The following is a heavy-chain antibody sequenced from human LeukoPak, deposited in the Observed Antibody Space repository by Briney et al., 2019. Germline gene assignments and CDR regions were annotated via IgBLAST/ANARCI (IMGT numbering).Heavy chain of an antibody. CDR2: IYYSGST. J-gene: IGHJ4*02. Sequence: SETLSLTCTVSGGSISSGDYYWSWIRQPPGKGLEWIGYIYYSGSTYYNPSLKSRVTISVDTSKNQFSLKLSSVTAADTAVYYCARIPTVSLNFDYWGQGTLVTVSS. V-gene: IGHV4-30-4*01. CDR3: ARIPTVSLNFDY. D-gene: IGHD4-17*01. CDR1: GGSISSGDYY.